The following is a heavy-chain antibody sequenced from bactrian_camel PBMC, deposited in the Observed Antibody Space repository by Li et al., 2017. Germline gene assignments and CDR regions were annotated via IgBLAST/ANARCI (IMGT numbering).Heavy chain of an antibody. CDR3: AAVGTDFCWVGMPREFDH. J-gene: IGHJ4*01. Sequence: HVQLVESGGGSVQAGGSLRLSCAASGFTRSSYCMGWFRQAPGKEREGITTIDSNGSPSYVPSVKGRFTISRDDDSNTLYLQMNSPKPEDTGLYYCAAVGTDFCWVGMPREFDHWGQGTQVTVS. D-gene: IGHD5*01. CDR2: IDSNGSP. CDR1: GFTRSSYC. V-gene: IGHV3S57*01.